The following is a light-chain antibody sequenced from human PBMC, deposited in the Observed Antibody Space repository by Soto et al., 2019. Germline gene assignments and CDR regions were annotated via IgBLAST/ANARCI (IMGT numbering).Light chain of an antibody. Sequence: EIVITQSPATLSFSPVERATLSCRASQSVGSGLSWYQQKPGQAPRLLIYGASTRATGIPARFSGSGSGTDFTLTISSLEPGDSAVYYCQQRNIWPPVTFGQGTRLEIK. CDR1: QSVGSG. CDR2: GAS. J-gene: IGKJ5*01. V-gene: IGKV3-15*01. CDR3: QQRNIWPPVT.